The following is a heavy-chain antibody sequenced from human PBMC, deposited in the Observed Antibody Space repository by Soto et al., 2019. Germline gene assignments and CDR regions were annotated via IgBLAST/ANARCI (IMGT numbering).Heavy chain of an antibody. V-gene: IGHV3-73*02. CDR1: GFPFNGSA. Sequence: EVQLVESGGGLVHPGGSLKLSCAASGFPFNGSAMPWVRQASGKGLEWVGRIRSKPNNYATAYAASLKGRFTISRDDSNNTAYLQMYSLKSEDTAVYYCAGDFYYNMDVWGQGTTVTVSS. J-gene: IGHJ6*02. CDR2: IRSKPNNYAT. CDR3: AGDFYYNMDV.